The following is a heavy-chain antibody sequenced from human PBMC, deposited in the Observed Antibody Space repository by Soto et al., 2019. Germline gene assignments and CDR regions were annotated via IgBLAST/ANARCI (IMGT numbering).Heavy chain of an antibody. V-gene: IGHV3-30*18. CDR3: AKKRGYYYGMDV. Sequence: GGSLRLSCAASGFTFSSYGMHWVRQAPGKGLEWVAVISYDGSNKYYADSVKGRFTISRDNSKNTLYLQMNSLRAEDKAVYYCAKKRGYYYGMDVWGQGTTVTVSS. J-gene: IGHJ6*02. CDR1: GFTFSSYG. CDR2: ISYDGSNK.